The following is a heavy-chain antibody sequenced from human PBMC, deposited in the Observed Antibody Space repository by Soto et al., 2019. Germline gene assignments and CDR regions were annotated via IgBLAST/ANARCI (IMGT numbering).Heavy chain of an antibody. Sequence: QVQLQESGTGLVKPSETLSLMCTVSGCSLTDRYYWGWIRQPPGKVLEWIGYMYYTGSTKYNPPLKSRGAMSAAMSKNRVSMRLRSVTAADTAVYYCARPATVTKKDAFDVWGQGTMGTVSS. CDR1: GCSLTDRYY. D-gene: IGHD4-17*01. CDR3: ARPATVTKKDAFDV. CDR2: MYYTGST. V-gene: IGHV4-61*01. J-gene: IGHJ3*01.